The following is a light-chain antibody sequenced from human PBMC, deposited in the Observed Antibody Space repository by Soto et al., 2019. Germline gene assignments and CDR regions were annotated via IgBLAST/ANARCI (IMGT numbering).Light chain of an antibody. CDR2: GAS. V-gene: IGKV3-20*01. CDR1: QIVSSSY. CDR3: QQYGSSPRIT. Sequence: EVVLTQSPVTLSLSPGERATLSCSASQIVSSSYLAWYQQKPGQAPRLLIYGASSRATGIPDRFSGSGSGTDFTLTISRLEPEDFAVYYCQQYGSSPRITFGQGTRLEIK. J-gene: IGKJ5*01.